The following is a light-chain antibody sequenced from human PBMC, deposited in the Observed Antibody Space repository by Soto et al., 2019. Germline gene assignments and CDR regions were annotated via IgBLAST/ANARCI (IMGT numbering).Light chain of an antibody. CDR3: QHYDQPPLT. J-gene: IGKJ4*01. Sequence: EIVLTQSPGTLSLSPGERATLSCRASQSVSSIHLVWYQQKPGQAPRLLIYGASTRAIGIPDRFSGSGSGTDFTLTITRLEPEDFALYYCQHYDQPPLTFGGGTKVEIK. V-gene: IGKV3-20*01. CDR1: QSVSSIH. CDR2: GAS.